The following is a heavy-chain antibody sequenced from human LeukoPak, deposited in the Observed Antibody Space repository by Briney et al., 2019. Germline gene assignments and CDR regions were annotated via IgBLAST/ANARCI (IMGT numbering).Heavy chain of an antibody. D-gene: IGHD3-22*01. Sequence: ASVKVSCKAFGYTFTSNYMHWVRQAPGQGPEWMGVISPSGGSTTYAQKFQGRVTLTRDMSTSTDYLELSSLRSEDTAVYYCARDLYPTRYYDSSGYFLDYWGQGTLVTVSS. CDR1: GYTFTSNY. J-gene: IGHJ4*02. V-gene: IGHV1-46*01. CDR3: ARDLYPTRYYDSSGYFLDY. CDR2: ISPSGGST.